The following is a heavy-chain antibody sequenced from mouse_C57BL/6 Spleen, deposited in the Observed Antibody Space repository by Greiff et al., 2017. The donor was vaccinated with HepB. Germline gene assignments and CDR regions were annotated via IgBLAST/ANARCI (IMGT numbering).Heavy chain of an antibody. CDR2: ISYDGSN. D-gene: IGHD6-1*01. V-gene: IGHV3-6*01. Sequence: EVKLEESGPGLVKPSQSLSLTCSVTGYSITSGYYWNWIRQFPGNKLEWMGYISYDGSNNYNPSLKNRISITRDTSKNQFFLKLNSVTTEDTATYYCARASSPSYYFDYWGQGTTLTVSS. CDR1: GYSITSGYY. J-gene: IGHJ2*01. CDR3: ARASSPSYYFDY.